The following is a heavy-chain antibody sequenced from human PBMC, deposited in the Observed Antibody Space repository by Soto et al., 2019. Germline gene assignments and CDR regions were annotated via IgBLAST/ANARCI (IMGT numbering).Heavy chain of an antibody. D-gene: IGHD3-9*01. CDR2: VYSGGGT. CDR3: AREKTPMSPHYFYYGMDV. V-gene: IGHV4-59*01. CDR1: GGSLRGYS. J-gene: IGHJ6*02. Sequence: QVQLQESGPGVVKPSETLSLTCTVSGGSLRGYSWSWIRQSPGKGLEWIGYVYSGGGTNYSPSFMGRVTISVDTTDNQFSLKLNPVTAADTAVYYCAREKTPMSPHYFYYGMDVWGQGTTVTVSS.